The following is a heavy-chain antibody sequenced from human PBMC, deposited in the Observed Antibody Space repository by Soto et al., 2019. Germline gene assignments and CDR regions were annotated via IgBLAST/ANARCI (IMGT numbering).Heavy chain of an antibody. CDR2: VNHSGEA. Sequence: SETLSLTCGVYGGSFRNYYWIWVRQPPGKGLEWIGEVNHSGEATYNPSLQSRVTISLDTSNNHFSLKMTSLTAADTALYFCTRAERSPSSWFDPWGQGTQVTVSS. CDR3: TRAERSPSSWFDP. CDR1: GGSFRNYY. J-gene: IGHJ5*02. D-gene: IGHD3-10*01. V-gene: IGHV4-34*01.